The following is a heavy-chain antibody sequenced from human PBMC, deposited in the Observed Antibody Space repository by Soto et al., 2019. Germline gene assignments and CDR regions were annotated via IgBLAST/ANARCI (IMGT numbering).Heavy chain of an antibody. J-gene: IGHJ4*02. CDR2: ISGSGGST. D-gene: IGHD3-10*01. CDR3: AKDLITMVRGVGDFDY. V-gene: IGHV3-23*01. Sequence: EVQLLESGGGLVQPGGSLRLSCAASGFTFSSYAMSWVRQAPGKGLEWVSAISGSGGSTYYADSVTGRFTISRDNSKNTLYLQMNSLRAEDTAVYYCAKDLITMVRGVGDFDYWGQGTLVTVSS. CDR1: GFTFSSYA.